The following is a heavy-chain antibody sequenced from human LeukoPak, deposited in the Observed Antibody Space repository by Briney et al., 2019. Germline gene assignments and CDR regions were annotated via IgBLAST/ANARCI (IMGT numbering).Heavy chain of an antibody. CDR2: IHYSGST. Sequence: PSETLSLTCTVSGGSISSYYWSWIRQPPGKGLEWIGNIHYSGSTNYNPSLKSRVTISIDTSKNQFSLNLSSVTAAGTAVYYCARDQGSWWFGPWGQGTLVTVSS. D-gene: IGHD1-26*01. CDR3: ARDQGSWWFGP. CDR1: GGSISSYY. J-gene: IGHJ5*02. V-gene: IGHV4-59*01.